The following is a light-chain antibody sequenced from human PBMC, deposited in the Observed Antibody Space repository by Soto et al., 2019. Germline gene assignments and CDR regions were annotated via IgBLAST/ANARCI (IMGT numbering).Light chain of an antibody. Sequence: QSVLTQPPSLSGTPGQSVTLSCSGSSSNVGSIFVHWYQQIPGTAPKLLIFRNNQRPSGVPDRFSGSKSGTSASLAISGLRSEDEADYYCAAWDDSLSIWVFGGGTKLTVL. V-gene: IGLV1-47*01. CDR2: RNN. CDR1: SSNVGSIF. CDR3: AAWDDSLSIWV. J-gene: IGLJ3*02.